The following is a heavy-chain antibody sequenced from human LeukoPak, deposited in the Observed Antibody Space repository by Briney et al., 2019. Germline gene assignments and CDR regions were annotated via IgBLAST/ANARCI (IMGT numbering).Heavy chain of an antibody. CDR1: GYTFTNYG. D-gene: IGHD2-2*01. J-gene: IGHJ4*02. Sequence: ASVKVSCKASGYTFTNYGISWVRQAPGQGLEWMGIINPSGGSTIYAQKFQDRVSMTRDTSTNTVYMELSSLSSEDTAVYYCARGGEYQLLDDFWGQGTLVTVSS. CDR3: ARGGEYQLLDDF. CDR2: INPSGGST. V-gene: IGHV1-46*01.